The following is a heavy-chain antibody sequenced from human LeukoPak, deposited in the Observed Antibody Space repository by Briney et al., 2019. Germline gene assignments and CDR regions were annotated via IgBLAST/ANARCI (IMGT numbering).Heavy chain of an antibody. J-gene: IGHJ4*02. V-gene: IGHV4-31*03. D-gene: IGHD2-2*01. CDR1: GGSISSDYFY. CDR2: IYYSGST. CDR3: ARGRGIVVVPAADFDY. Sequence: PSETLSLTCTVSGGSISSDYFYWSWIRQHPGKGLEWIGYIYYSGSTYYKPSLKSRVTISVDTSKNQFSLKLSSVTAADTAVYYCARGRGIVVVPAADFDYWGQGTLVTVSS.